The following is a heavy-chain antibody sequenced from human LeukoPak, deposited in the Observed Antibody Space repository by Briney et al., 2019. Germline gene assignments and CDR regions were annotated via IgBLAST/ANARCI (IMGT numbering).Heavy chain of an antibody. D-gene: IGHD2-2*01. Sequence: GGSLRLSCAASGFTFSNAWMSWVRQAPGKGLEWVGRIKSKTDGGTTDYAAPVKGRFTISRDDSKNTLYLQMNSLKTEDTAVYYCTTDGVGYQLLFRKFDPWGQGTLVTVSS. J-gene: IGHJ5*02. CDR2: IKSKTDGGTT. CDR3: TTDGVGYQLLFRKFDP. V-gene: IGHV3-15*01. CDR1: GFTFSNAW.